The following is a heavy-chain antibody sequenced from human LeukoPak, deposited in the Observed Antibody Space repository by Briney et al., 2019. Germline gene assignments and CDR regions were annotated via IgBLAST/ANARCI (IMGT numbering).Heavy chain of an antibody. CDR1: GFTFSSYA. V-gene: IGHV3-23*01. Sequence: GGSLRLSCAASGFTFSSYAMSWVRQAPGKGLEWVSAISGSGGSTYYADSVKGRFTISRDNSKNTLYLQMNSLRAEDTAVYYCAKALSSWYLNNWFDPWGQGTLVTVSS. D-gene: IGHD6-13*01. CDR2: ISGSGGST. CDR3: AKALSSWYLNNWFDP. J-gene: IGHJ5*02.